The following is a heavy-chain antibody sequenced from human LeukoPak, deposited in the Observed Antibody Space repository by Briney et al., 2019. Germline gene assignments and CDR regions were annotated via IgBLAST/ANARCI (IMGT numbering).Heavy chain of an antibody. Sequence: SETLSLTCTVSGASISSSSYYWGWLRQPPGKGLEWIVSIYYSGSTHYNPSLKSRVTISVDTSKNQFSLKLSSVTAADTAVYYCARHARMYSSGWYPYYFDYWGQGTLVTVSS. CDR2: IYYSGST. CDR3: ARHARMYSSGWYPYYFDY. J-gene: IGHJ4*02. D-gene: IGHD6-19*01. V-gene: IGHV4-39*01. CDR1: GASISSSSYY.